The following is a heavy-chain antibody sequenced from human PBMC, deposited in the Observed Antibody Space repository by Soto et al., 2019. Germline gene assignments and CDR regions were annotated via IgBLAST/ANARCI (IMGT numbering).Heavy chain of an antibody. CDR3: ARGGSGYDWFDS. CDR2: IYHSGRT. CDR1: GGSISNNNW. J-gene: IGHJ5*01. Sequence: QVQLQQSGPGLVKPSETLSLTCAVSGGSISNNNWWSWVRQPPGKGLEWIGEIYHSGRTNYNPSLKSRVSISADKPTNHFSLNLNSVTAADTAIYYCARGGSGYDWFDSWGQGTLVTVSS. V-gene: IGHV4-4*02. D-gene: IGHD5-12*01.